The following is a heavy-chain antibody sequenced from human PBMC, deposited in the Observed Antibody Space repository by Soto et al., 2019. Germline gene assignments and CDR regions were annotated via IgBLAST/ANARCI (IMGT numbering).Heavy chain of an antibody. CDR2: IYYSGST. Sequence: QVQLQESGPGLVKPSQTLSLTCTVSGGSISSGGYYWSWIRQHPGKGLEWIGYIYYSGSTYYNPSLKSRVTISVDTSKNQFSLKLSSVTAADTAVYYCARSISGSWYSDYFDYWGQGTLVTVSS. CDR1: GGSISSGGYY. V-gene: IGHV4-31*03. CDR3: ARSISGSWYSDYFDY. J-gene: IGHJ4*02. D-gene: IGHD6-13*01.